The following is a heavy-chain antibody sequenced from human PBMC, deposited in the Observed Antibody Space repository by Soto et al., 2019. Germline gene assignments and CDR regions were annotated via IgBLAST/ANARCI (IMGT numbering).Heavy chain of an antibody. V-gene: IGHV3-33*01. Sequence: QVQLVESGGGVVQPGRSLRLSCAASGFTFSSYGMHWVRQAPGKGLEWVAVIWYDGSNKYYADSVKGRFTISRDNSKNQLYLQMNSLRAEDTAVYYCARANSSSWYGQTNWFDPWGQGTLVTVSS. CDR2: IWYDGSNK. D-gene: IGHD6-13*01. CDR3: ARANSSSWYGQTNWFDP. J-gene: IGHJ5*02. CDR1: GFTFSSYG.